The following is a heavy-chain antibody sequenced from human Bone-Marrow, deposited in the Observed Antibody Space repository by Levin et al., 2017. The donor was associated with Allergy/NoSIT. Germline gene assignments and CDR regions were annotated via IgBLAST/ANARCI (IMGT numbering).Heavy chain of an antibody. J-gene: IGHJ3*02. CDR2: IIPIFGTA. CDR1: GGTFSTYA. Sequence: SVKVSCKASGGTFSTYAISWVRQAPGQGLEWMGGIIPIFGTAHYTQKFQGRVTITADESTSTAYMDLSSLRSDDTALYYGARKYRTSWYDAFDMWGQGTMVTVSS. D-gene: IGHD6-13*01. CDR3: ARKYRTSWYDAFDM. V-gene: IGHV1-69*13.